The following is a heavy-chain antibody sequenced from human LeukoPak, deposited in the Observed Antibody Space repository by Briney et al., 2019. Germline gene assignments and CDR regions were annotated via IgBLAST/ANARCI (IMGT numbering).Heavy chain of an antibody. D-gene: IGHD3-10*01. Sequence: GGSLRLSCAASGFTVSINYMSWVRQAPGRGLEWVSVIYSSGGTSYADSVKGRFTISRDNSKNTLSLQMNSLRAEDTAVYYCATFYGSGKGGAFDIWGQGTMVTVSS. CDR1: GFTVSINY. V-gene: IGHV3-53*01. J-gene: IGHJ3*02. CDR2: IYSSGGT. CDR3: ATFYGSGKGGAFDI.